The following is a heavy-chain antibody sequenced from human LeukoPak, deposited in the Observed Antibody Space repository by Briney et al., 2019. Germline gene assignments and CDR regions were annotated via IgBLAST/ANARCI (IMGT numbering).Heavy chain of an antibody. J-gene: IGHJ5*02. CDR3: ASGSYYYDSSRNWFDP. CDR2: IIPILGIA. D-gene: IGHD3-22*01. V-gene: IGHV1-69*04. Sequence: SVKVSCKASGGTFSSYAISWVRQAPGQGLEWMGRIIPILGIANYAQKFQGRVTITADKSTSTAYMELSSLRSEDTAVYYCASGSYYYDSSRNWFDPWGQGTLVTVSS. CDR1: GGTFSSYA.